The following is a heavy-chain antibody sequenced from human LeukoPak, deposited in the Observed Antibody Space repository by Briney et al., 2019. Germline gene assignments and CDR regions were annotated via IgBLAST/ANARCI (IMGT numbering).Heavy chain of an antibody. CDR2: INPNSGGT. CDR1: GYTFTGYY. Sequence: ASVKVSCKASGYTFTGYYMHWVRQAPGQGLEWMGWINPNSGGTNYAQKFQGRVTMTRDTSISTAYMELSRLRSDGTAVYYCARDSPEYGYYFDYWGQGTLVTVSS. V-gene: IGHV1-2*02. D-gene: IGHD2/OR15-2a*01. CDR3: ARDSPEYGYYFDY. J-gene: IGHJ4*02.